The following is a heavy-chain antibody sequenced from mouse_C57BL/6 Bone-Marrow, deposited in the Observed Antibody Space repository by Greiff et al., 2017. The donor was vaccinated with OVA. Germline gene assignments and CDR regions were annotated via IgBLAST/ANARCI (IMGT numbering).Heavy chain of an antibody. CDR1: GYSFTSYW. J-gene: IGHJ4*01. CDR3: VDDYVGPYAMGY. V-gene: IGHV1-64*01. D-gene: IGHD2-4*01. CDR2: IHPNSGNT. Sequence: VQLQQPGAELVKPGASVKLSCKASGYSFTSYWMHWVKQRPGQGLEWIGMIHPNSGNTNYNEKFKSKATLTVDKASSTAYMQLRSMTSEDSAVYYCVDDYVGPYAMGYWGQGTSGTGSS.